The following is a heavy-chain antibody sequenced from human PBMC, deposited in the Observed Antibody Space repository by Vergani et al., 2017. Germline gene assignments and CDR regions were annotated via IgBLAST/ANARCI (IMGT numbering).Heavy chain of an antibody. Sequence: EVQLVESGGGLVQPGGSLRLSCAASGFTFDDYTMHWVRQAPGKGLEWVSLISWDGGSTYYADSVKGRFTISRDNSKNSLYLQMNSLRTEDTALYYCAKAYYYGSGSYIGAAFDIWGQGTMVTVSS. CDR3: AKAYYYGSGSYIGAAFDI. CDR2: ISWDGGST. D-gene: IGHD3-10*01. J-gene: IGHJ3*02. CDR1: GFTFDDYT. V-gene: IGHV3-43*01.